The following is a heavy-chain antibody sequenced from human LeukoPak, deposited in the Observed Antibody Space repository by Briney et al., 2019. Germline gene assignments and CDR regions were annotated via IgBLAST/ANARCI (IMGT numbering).Heavy chain of an antibody. V-gene: IGHV4-39*02. CDR2: IYYSGST. J-gene: IGHJ4*02. D-gene: IGHD3-22*01. CDR1: GFIFSSYA. Sequence: GSLRLSCAASGFIFSSYAMSWVRQPPGKGLEWIGSIYYSGSTYYNPSLKSRVTISVDTSKNQFSLKLSSVTAADTAVYYCARDYYDSSGSDYWGQGTLVTVSS. CDR3: ARDYYDSSGSDY.